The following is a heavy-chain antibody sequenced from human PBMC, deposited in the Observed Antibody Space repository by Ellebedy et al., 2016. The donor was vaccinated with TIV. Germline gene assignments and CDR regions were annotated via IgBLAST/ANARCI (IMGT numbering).Heavy chain of an antibody. J-gene: IGHJ4*02. CDR1: GFSLSNSF. CDR2: IYPDDRT. V-gene: IGHV3-53*01. CDR3: ARDSGFGVDTPY. D-gene: IGHD3-3*01. Sequence: GESLKISXAASGFSLSNSFMSWIRQAPGKGLEWVSIIYPDDRTFYAGFSRGRFSISRDKSKNTLYLQMNSLRADDTAVYYCARDSGFGVDTPYWGQGTPVTVSS.